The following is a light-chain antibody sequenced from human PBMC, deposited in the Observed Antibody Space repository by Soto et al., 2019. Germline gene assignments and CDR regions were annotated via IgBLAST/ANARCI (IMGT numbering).Light chain of an antibody. V-gene: IGLV1-40*01. CDR3: QSYDSRLSGFV. CDR1: RSNIGAGYD. J-gene: IGLJ1*01. CDR2: THT. Sequence: QSVLTQPPSVSGAPGQRVTISCTGSRSNIGAGYDVHWYLQLPGTAPKLLIYTHTNRPSGVPDRFSGSTFGTSASLAITGLQAEDEADYYCQSYDSRLSGFVFGSGTKVTVL.